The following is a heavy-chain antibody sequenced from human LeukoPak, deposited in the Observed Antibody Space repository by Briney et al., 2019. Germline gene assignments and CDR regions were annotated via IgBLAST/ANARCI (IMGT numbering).Heavy chain of an antibody. V-gene: IGHV4-39*01. Sequence: SETLSLTCTVSGGSISSTSYYWGWVRQPPGKGLEWIASIYFTGSTYYNPSLKSRVTISVDTSKNQFSLKLSSVTAADTAVYYCKWELPNIIDYWGQGTLVTVSS. CDR1: GGSISSTSYY. CDR3: KWELPNIIDY. J-gene: IGHJ4*02. CDR2: IYFTGST. D-gene: IGHD1-26*01.